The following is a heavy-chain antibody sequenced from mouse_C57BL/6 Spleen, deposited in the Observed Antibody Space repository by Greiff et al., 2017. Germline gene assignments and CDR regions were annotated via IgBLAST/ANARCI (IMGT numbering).Heavy chain of an antibody. CDR3: ARSIYYYGSSHYYAMDY. J-gene: IGHJ4*01. D-gene: IGHD1-1*01. Sequence: VQLQQSVAELVRPGASVKLSCTASGFNIKNTYMHWVKQRPEQGLEWIGRIDPANGNTKYAPKFQGKATITADTSSNPAYLQLSSLTSEDTAIYYCARSIYYYGSSHYYAMDYWGQGTSVTVSS. V-gene: IGHV14-3*01. CDR2: IDPANGNT. CDR1: GFNIKNTY.